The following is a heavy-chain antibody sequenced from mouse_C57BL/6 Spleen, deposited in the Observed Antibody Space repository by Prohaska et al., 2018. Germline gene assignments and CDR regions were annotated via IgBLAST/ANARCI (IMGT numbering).Heavy chain of an antibody. CDR2: INPNNGGT. CDR3: ARSNLYYYGSSSAWFAY. J-gene: IGHJ3*01. V-gene: IGHV1-26*01. D-gene: IGHD1-1*01. Sequence: HGKCLQWIGDINPNNGGTSYNQKFKGKATLTVDKSSSTAYMELRSLTSEDSAVYYCARSNLYYYGSSSAWFAYWGQGTLVTVSA.